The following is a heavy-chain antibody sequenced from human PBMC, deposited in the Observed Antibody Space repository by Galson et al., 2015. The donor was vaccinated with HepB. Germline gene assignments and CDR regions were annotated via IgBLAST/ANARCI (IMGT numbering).Heavy chain of an antibody. J-gene: IGHJ4*02. CDR1: GGTFSTYT. CDR3: AREGMAAPSNPVDY. D-gene: IGHD6-13*01. V-gene: IGHV1-69*13. Sequence: SVKVSCKASGGTFSTYTISWVRQAPGQGLEWMGGITPIFGTANYAQKFQGRVTITADESTSTAYMELSSLRSEDTAVYYRAREGMAAPSNPVDYWGQGTLVTVSS. CDR2: ITPIFGTA.